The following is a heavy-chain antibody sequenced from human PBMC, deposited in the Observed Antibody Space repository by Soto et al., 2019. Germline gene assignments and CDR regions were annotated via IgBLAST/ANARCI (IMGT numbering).Heavy chain of an antibody. J-gene: IGHJ4*02. Sequence: QVQLVESGGGVVQPGMSLRLSCVVSAEIFSGYGMHWVRQAPGKGLEWVAVVRFDGSKIYYADSAKGRFTIYRDNSKNTLYQQMNSLRAEDAAVYYCARDRVGATTFFGYLEYWGQGALVTVSS. V-gene: IGHV3-33*01. CDR1: AEIFSGYG. CDR3: ARDRVGATTFFGYLEY. CDR2: VRFDGSKI. D-gene: IGHD3-3*01.